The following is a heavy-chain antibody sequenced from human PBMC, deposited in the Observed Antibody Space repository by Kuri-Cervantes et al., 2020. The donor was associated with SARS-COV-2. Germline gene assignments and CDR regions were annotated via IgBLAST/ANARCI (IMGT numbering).Heavy chain of an antibody. Sequence: ASVKVSCKTPEATFPNYDINWVRQATGQGLEWMGGFDPEDGETIYAQKFQGRVTMTEDTSTDTAYMELSSLRSEDTAVYYCATVAAIFGINLPHYWGQGTLVTVSS. J-gene: IGHJ4*02. CDR2: FDPEDGET. D-gene: IGHD3-3*01. V-gene: IGHV1-24*01. CDR1: EATFPNYD. CDR3: ATVAAIFGINLPHY.